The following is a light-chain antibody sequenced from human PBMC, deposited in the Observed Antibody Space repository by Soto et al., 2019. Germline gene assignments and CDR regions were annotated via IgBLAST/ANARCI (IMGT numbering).Light chain of an antibody. J-gene: IGLJ1*01. CDR3: QAWDTSTAV. Sequence: SSELTQPPSVSVSPGQTASITCSGDKLGDKYTCWYQQKPGQSPVLVIYQDKKRPSGIPERFSGSNSGDTATLTISGTQTMDEADYYCQAWDTSTAVFGTGTKVTVL. CDR1: KLGDKY. CDR2: QDK. V-gene: IGLV3-1*01.